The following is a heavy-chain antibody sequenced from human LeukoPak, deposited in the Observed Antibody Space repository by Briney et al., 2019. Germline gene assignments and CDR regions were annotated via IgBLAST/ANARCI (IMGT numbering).Heavy chain of an antibody. CDR1: GFTFSSYW. J-gene: IGHJ4*02. CDR3: ARDNTIFGVAHINY. Sequence: PGGSLRLSCAASGFTFSSYWMHWVRQAPGKGLEWVANIKQDGSDKYYVGSVKGRFTISRDNAKNSLYLQMNSLRAEDTAVYYCARDNTIFGVAHINYWGQGTLVTVSS. CDR2: IKQDGSDK. D-gene: IGHD3-3*01. V-gene: IGHV3-7*01.